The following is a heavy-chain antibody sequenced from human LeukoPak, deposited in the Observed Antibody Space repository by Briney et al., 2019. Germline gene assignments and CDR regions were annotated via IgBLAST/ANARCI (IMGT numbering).Heavy chain of an antibody. CDR3: AKVSLGYCSGGSCYSFDY. CDR2: ISGSGGST. Sequence: GGSLRLSCAASGFTFSSCAMSWVRQAPGKGREWVSAISGSGGSTYYADSVKGRFTISRDNSKNTLYLQMNSLRAEDTAVYYCAKVSLGYCSGGSCYSFDYWGQGTLVTDSS. D-gene: IGHD2-15*01. V-gene: IGHV3-23*01. CDR1: GFTFSSCA. J-gene: IGHJ4*02.